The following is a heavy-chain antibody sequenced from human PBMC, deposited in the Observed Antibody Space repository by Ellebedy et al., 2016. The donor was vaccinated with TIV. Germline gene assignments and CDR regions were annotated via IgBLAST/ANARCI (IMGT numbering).Heavy chain of an antibody. V-gene: IGHV5-51*01. CDR2: IYPGDSDT. CDR3: ACSYCGGDCYSGSLAFDI. D-gene: IGHD2-21*02. CDR1: GYSFTSYW. Sequence: GESLKISCKGSGYSFTSYWIGWVRQMPGKGLEWMGIIYPGDSDTRYSPSFQGQVTISADKSISTAYLQWSSLKASDTAMYYCACSYCGGDCYSGSLAFDIWGQGTMVTVSS. J-gene: IGHJ3*02.